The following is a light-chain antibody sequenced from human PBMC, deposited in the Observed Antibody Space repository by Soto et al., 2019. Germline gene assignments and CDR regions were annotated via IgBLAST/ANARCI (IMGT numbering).Light chain of an antibody. CDR2: NHN. CDR3: AAWDDNLNGFV. V-gene: IGLV1-44*01. CDR1: SSNIGSNP. J-gene: IGLJ1*01. Sequence: QSVLTQPPSASGTPGQRVTISRSGGSSNIGSNPVNWYQELPGTAPKLLIYNHNQRPSGVPDRFSGSKSGTSASLAISGPRSEGEADYYCAAWDDNLNGFVFGTGTKRTVL.